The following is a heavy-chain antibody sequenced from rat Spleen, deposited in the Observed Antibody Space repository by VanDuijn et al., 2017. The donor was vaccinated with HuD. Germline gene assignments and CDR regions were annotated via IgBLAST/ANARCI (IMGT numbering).Heavy chain of an antibody. Sequence: EVQLVESGGGLVQPGRSMKLSCAASGFTFSNYDMAWVRQAPTKGLEWVASISYDGSSTYYRDSVKGRFTISRDNAKSTLYLQMDSLRSEDTATYYCTTEDRYNYGYWGQGVMVTVSS. CDR1: GFTFSNYD. V-gene: IGHV5-20*01. CDR2: ISYDGSST. D-gene: IGHD1-5*01. J-gene: IGHJ2*01. CDR3: TTEDRYNYGY.